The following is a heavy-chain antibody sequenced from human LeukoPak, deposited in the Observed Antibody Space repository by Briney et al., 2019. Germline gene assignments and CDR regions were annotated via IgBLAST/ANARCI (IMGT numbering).Heavy chain of an antibody. Sequence: PGGSLRLSCAASGFTFSSYSMNWVRQAPGKGLGWVSYISSSGSTIYYADSVKGRFTISRDNAKNSLYLQMNSLRAEDTAVFYCARLPAYCSSTSCYVDYWGQGTLVTVSS. CDR1: GFTFSSYS. CDR2: ISSSGSTI. J-gene: IGHJ4*02. V-gene: IGHV3-48*04. CDR3: ARLPAYCSSTSCYVDY. D-gene: IGHD2-2*01.